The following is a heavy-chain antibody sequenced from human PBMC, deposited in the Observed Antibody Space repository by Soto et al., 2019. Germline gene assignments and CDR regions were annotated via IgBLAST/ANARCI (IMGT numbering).Heavy chain of an antibody. D-gene: IGHD6-19*01. V-gene: IGHV1-69*12. J-gene: IGHJ3*02. Sequence: QVQLVQSGAEVKKPGSSVKVSCKASGGTFGSDPISWVRQAPGQGLEWMGGIAPIFGTTNFAQKFQGRLTITANEATSTAYMDLSSLRFEDTAVYYCAKERISSGWYGIGPFDISGQGTMVTVSS. CDR2: IAPIFGTT. CDR3: AKERISSGWYGIGPFDI. CDR1: GGTFGSDP.